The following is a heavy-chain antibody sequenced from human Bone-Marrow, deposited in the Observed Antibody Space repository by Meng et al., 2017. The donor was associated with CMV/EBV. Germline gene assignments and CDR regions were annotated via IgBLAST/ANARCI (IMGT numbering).Heavy chain of an antibody. CDR2: IRYDGSNK. V-gene: IGHV3-30*02. CDR3: AKDRAVGATKTSYCDY. J-gene: IGHJ4*02. D-gene: IGHD1-26*01. Sequence: GESLKISCAASGFTFSSYGMHWVRQAPGKGLEWVAFIRYDGSNKYYADSVKGRFTISRDNSKNTLYLQMNSLRAEDTAVYYCAKDRAVGATKTSYCDYWGQGTLVTVSS. CDR1: GFTFSSYG.